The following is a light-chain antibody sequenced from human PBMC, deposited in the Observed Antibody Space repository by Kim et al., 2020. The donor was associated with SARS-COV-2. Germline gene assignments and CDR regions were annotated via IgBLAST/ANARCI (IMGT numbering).Light chain of an antibody. Sequence: NFMLTQPHSVSESPGKTVTISCTRSSGSIASNFVQWYQQRPGSAPTTVIYEDNQRPSGVPDRFSGSIDSSSNSASLVISGLKTDDEADYYCQSYLSSSQHWGFGGGTQLTVL. CDR2: EDN. J-gene: IGLJ3*02. V-gene: IGLV6-57*03. CDR1: SGSIASNF. CDR3: QSYLSSSQHWG.